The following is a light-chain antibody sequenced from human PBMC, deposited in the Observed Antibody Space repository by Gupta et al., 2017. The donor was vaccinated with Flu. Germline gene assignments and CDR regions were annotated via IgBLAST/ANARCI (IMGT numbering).Light chain of an antibody. CDR2: GAS. Sequence: IVLTQSPGTLSMSPGDRATLSCRASQSVSSSFLAWYQQKPGQAPKLLIYGASSRATGIPYRFSGSGSGTDFTLTISSLEPEDFAMYYCQQYQTSPQTFGQGTKVEI. J-gene: IGKJ1*01. CDR3: QQYQTSPQT. V-gene: IGKV3-20*01. CDR1: QSVSSSF.